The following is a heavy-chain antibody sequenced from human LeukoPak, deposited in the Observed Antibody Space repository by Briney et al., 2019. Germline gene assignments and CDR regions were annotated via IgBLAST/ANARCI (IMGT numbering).Heavy chain of an antibody. CDR2: IDYSGSS. Sequence: SETLSLTCTVSGGSISSGGYYWSWIRQHPGKGLEWIGYIDYSGSSYYNPSLKSRVTISVDTSKNQFSLKLRSVTAADTAVYYCARDAESDIWGQGTMVTVSS. V-gene: IGHV4-31*03. CDR3: ARDAESDI. CDR1: GGSISSGGYY. J-gene: IGHJ3*02.